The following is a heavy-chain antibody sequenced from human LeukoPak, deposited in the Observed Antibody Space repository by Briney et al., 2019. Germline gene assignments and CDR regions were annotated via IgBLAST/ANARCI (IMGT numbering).Heavy chain of an antibody. V-gene: IGHV1-69*13. CDR1: GGTFSSYA. Sequence: SVKVSCKASGGTFSSYAISWVRQAPGQGLEWMGGIIPIFGTANYAQKFQGRVTITADESTSTAYMELSSLRSEDTAVYYCASSSQGLLLYYYYYYMDVWGKGTTVTVSS. J-gene: IGHJ6*03. CDR3: ASSSQGLLLYYYYYYMDV. CDR2: IIPIFGTA. D-gene: IGHD2-15*01.